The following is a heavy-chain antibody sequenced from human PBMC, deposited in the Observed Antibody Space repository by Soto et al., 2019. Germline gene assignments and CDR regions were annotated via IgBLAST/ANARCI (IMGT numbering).Heavy chain of an antibody. Sequence: QXRSGAGSGVIVGANYMTWVRQAAGRGLEWVSVIYSGGSRYYAASVKGRFTISGDDSRNTLYLQMNSLRAEDTAMYYCARDKGALTEGRGDWFDIWGQGIQVTVSS. J-gene: IGHJ5*02. CDR2: IYSGGSR. CDR3: ARDKGALTEGRGDWFDI. CDR1: GVIVGANY. V-gene: IGHV3-53*01. D-gene: IGHD3-10*01.